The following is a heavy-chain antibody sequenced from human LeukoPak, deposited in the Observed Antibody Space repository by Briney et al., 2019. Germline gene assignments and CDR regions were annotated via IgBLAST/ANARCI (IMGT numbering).Heavy chain of an antibody. V-gene: IGHV1-18*01. CDR2: ISAYNGNT. Sequence: GASVKVPCKASGYTFTSYGISWVRQAPGQGLEWMGWISAYNGNTNYEQKLQGRVTMTTDTSTSTAYMELRSLRSDDTAVYYCARAWGSPDYYYYYMDVWGKGTRVTVSS. J-gene: IGHJ6*03. D-gene: IGHD3-16*01. CDR3: ARAWGSPDYYYYYMDV. CDR1: GYTFTSYG.